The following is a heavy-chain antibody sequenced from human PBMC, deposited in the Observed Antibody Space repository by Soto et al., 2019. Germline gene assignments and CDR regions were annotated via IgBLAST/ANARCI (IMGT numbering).Heavy chain of an antibody. CDR2: IYNSGIT. V-gene: IGHV4-30-4*01. J-gene: IGHJ4*02. D-gene: IGHD1-7*01. Sequence: SETLSLTCTVSGGSISSGDYPWSWVRQSPGKGLEWIGHIYNSGITYYNPSLKSRVVISIDTSRNQFSLRLSSLTAADRAVYYCAADLDWNYIALLLWGQGTLVTVSS. CDR3: AADLDWNYIALLL. CDR1: GGSISSGDYP.